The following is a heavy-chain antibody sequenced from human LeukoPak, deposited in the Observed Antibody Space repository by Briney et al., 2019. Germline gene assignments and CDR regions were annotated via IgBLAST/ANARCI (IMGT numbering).Heavy chain of an antibody. CDR2: ISYDGSKI. Sequence: GGSLRLSCAASGFGFSSYGMHWVRQAPGKGLEWVAVISYDGSKIYYSDSVKGRFTISRDNSRNTVHLQMNSLRAEDTAVYYCARSSVVYYYNSNALRDAFDIWGQGTMVTVSS. CDR3: ARSSVVYYYNSNALRDAFDI. CDR1: GFGFSSYG. J-gene: IGHJ3*02. V-gene: IGHV3-30*03. D-gene: IGHD3-22*01.